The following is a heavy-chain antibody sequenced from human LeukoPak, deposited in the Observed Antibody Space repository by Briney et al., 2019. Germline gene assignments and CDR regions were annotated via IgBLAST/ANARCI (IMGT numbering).Heavy chain of an antibody. J-gene: IGHJ4*02. V-gene: IGHV4-34*01. Sequence: SETLSLTCAVYGGSFSGYYWSWIRQPPGKGLEWIGEINHRGSTNYNPSLKSRVTISVDTSKNQFSLKLSSVTAADTAVYYCARGEGSYGYVDYWGQGTLVTVSS. D-gene: IGHD5-18*01. CDR1: GGSFSGYY. CDR2: INHRGST. CDR3: ARGEGSYGYVDY.